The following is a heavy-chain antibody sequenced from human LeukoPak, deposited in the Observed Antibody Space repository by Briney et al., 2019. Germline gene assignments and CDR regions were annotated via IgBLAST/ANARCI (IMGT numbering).Heavy chain of an antibody. D-gene: IGHD3-16*01. Sequence: RASVMVSCTASGYTFTSYGISWVRQAPGQGLEWMGWISAYNGNTNYAQKLQGRVTMTTDTSTSTAYMELRSLRSDDTAVYYCARDDLRLGELPPRKWGQGTLVTVSS. CDR1: GYTFTSYG. V-gene: IGHV1-18*01. CDR2: ISAYNGNT. CDR3: ARDDLRLGELPPRK. J-gene: IGHJ4*02.